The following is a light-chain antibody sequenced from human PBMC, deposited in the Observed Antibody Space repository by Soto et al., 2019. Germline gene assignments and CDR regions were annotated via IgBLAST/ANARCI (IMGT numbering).Light chain of an antibody. CDR1: QNLLHSNGYTY. CDR2: LGS. Sequence: EIVLTQSPLSLPVTPGEPASISCRSSQNLLHSNGYTYLNWYLQKPGQSPQLLIYLGSNRASGVPDWFSGSGSGTDFTLTINRVEAEDVGLYFCAQGLATPFTFGGGTKVEIK. V-gene: IGKV2-28*01. J-gene: IGKJ4*01. CDR3: AQGLATPFT.